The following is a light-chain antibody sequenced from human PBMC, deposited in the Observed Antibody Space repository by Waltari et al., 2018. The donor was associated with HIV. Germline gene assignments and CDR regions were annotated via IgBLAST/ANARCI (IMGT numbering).Light chain of an antibody. CDR3: NSRDRAGHHVV. J-gene: IGLJ3*02. Sequence: SELTQDPAVSVALGQTVSITCQGDSLRTYYASWYLQKPGQAPVLVISPIHNRPSGIPDRFAGSSSGNTASLTITGAQAEDEGDYYCNSRDRAGHHVVFGGGTKLTVL. CDR1: SLRTYY. CDR2: PIH. V-gene: IGLV3-19*01.